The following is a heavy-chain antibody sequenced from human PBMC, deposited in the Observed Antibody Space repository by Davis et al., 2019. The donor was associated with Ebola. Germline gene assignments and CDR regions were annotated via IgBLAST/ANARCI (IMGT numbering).Heavy chain of an antibody. CDR2: IDWDNDK. V-gene: IGHV2-70*11. Sequence: SGPTLVKPTPTLTLTCTFSGFSLSTSGMCVSWIRQPPGKALEWLGRIDWDNDKYYSPSLKTRLTVSKDTSKNQVVLTMTNMDPVDTATYYCARTPESALGAFDIWGPGTVVTVSS. J-gene: IGHJ3*02. CDR1: GFSLSTSGMC. D-gene: IGHD7-27*01. CDR3: ARTPESALGAFDI.